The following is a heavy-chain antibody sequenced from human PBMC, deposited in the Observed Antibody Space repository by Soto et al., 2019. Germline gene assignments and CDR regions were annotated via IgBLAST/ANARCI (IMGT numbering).Heavy chain of an antibody. CDR2: IKSKTDGGTT. D-gene: IGHD4-17*01. V-gene: IGHV3-15*01. CDR1: GFTFSNAW. J-gene: IGHJ6*03. CDR3: TTVHTAYGDHSMKYYYYYYMDV. Sequence: GGSLRLSCAASGFTFSNAWMSWVRQAPGKGLEWVGRIKSKTDGGTTDYAAPVKGRFTISRDDSKNTLYLQMNSLKTEDTAVYYCTTVHTAYGDHSMKYYYYYYMDVWGKGTTVTVSS.